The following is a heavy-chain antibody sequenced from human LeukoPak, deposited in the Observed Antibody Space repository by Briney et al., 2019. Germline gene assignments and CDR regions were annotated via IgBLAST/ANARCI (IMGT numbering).Heavy chain of an antibody. CDR2: INPSGGST. J-gene: IGHJ3*02. CDR1: GYTFTSQY. V-gene: IGHV1-46*01. CDR3: AILVDTAMVSHDAFDI. Sequence: ASVKVSCKASGYTFTSQYVHWVRQAPGRGLEWMGIINPSGGSTRYAQKFQGRVTMTTDTSTSTAYMELRSLRSDDTAVYYCAILVDTAMVSHDAFDIWGQGTMVTVSS. D-gene: IGHD5-18*01.